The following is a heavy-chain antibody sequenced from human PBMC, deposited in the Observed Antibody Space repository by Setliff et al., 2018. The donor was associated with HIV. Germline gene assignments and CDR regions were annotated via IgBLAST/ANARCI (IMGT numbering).Heavy chain of an antibody. CDR3: ARDCSGGTCHSGGGYDTFDF. Sequence: SETLSLTCAVSGYSIGSGSFWGWIRQPPGKGLEWIATIPHNGGTYYNPDPSLTGRVTISLDTSKNQFSLKLSSVTAADTAVYYCARDCSGGTCHSGGGYDTFDFWGQGTMVTVSS. J-gene: IGHJ3*01. D-gene: IGHD2-15*01. CDR1: GYSIGSGSF. CDR2: IPHNGGT. V-gene: IGHV4-38-2*02.